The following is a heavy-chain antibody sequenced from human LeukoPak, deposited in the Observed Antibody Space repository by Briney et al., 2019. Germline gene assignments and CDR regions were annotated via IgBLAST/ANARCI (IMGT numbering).Heavy chain of an antibody. V-gene: IGHV3-30-3*01. J-gene: IGHJ5*02. D-gene: IGHD4-17*01. CDR1: GFTFSSYA. CDR3: ARGQDGDPPTGDWFDP. CDR2: ISYDGSDK. Sequence: GGSLRLSCAASGFTFSSYAMHWVRQAPGKGVEWVAVISYDGSDKYYADSVKGRFTISRDNSKNTLYLQMNSLRAEDTAVYYCARGQDGDPPTGDWFDPWGQGTLVTVSS.